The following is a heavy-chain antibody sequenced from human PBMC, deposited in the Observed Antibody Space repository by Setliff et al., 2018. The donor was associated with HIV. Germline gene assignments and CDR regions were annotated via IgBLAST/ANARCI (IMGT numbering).Heavy chain of an antibody. CDR3: ARDPGSSFYNYKFLET. J-gene: IGHJ6*04. V-gene: IGHV4-59*01. D-gene: IGHD3-3*01. CDR1: GASIISYY. CDR2: FYYDGSA. Sequence: PSETLSLTCTISGASIISYYWNWVRQPPGRGLEWIGYFYYDGSAKYNPSLKIRVALSAGTSKYQFSLTLRSVTAADTAVYYCARDPGSSFYNYKFLETWGKGTTVTVSS.